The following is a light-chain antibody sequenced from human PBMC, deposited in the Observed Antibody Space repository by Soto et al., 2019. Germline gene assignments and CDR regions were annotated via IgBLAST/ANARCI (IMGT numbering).Light chain of an antibody. J-gene: IGLJ1*01. Sequence: QSALTQPASVSGSPGQSITISCTGTSSDVGAYNYVSWYQQHPGKAPKLMIYEVSYRPSGVSDRFSGSKSGTSASLAITGLQAEDEADYYCQSYDSSLSVSYVFGTGTKLTVL. CDR1: SSDVGAYNY. CDR3: QSYDSSLSVSYV. V-gene: IGLV2-14*01. CDR2: EVS.